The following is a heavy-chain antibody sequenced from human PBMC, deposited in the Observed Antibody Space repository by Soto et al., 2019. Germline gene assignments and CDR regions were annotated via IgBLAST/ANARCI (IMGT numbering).Heavy chain of an antibody. D-gene: IGHD1-20*01. CDR2: IYYSGST. V-gene: IGHV4-59*08. CDR3: ARAGRRYEGLYFDY. CDR1: GPSISSYY. Sequence: PSQTLSLTCTLSGPSISSYYWSWIRPPPGKGLEWIGYIYYSGSTNYNPSLKSRVTTSVDTSKNQFSLKLSSVTAADTAVYYCARAGRRYEGLYFDYWGQGTLVTVSS. J-gene: IGHJ4*02.